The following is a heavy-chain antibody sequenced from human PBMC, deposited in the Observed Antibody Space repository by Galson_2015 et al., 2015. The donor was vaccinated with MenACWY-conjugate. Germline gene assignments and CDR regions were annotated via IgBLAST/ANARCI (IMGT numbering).Heavy chain of an antibody. V-gene: IGHV3-64*01. CDR1: GISFDIFA. J-gene: IGHJ4*02. D-gene: IGHD3-22*01. Sequence: LRLSCAASGISFDIFAMHWVRQAPGRGLELVATISRDGTSTYYGNSVKGRFTISRDNSKNSLYLQMDSLRPDDSAVYYCARGGYDSGPVPFDYGGRGTLLTVSS. CDR2: ISRDGTST. CDR3: ARGGYDSGPVPFDY.